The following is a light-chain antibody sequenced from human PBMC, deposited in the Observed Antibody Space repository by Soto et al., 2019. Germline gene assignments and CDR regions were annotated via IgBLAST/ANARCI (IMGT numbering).Light chain of an antibody. CDR2: SND. V-gene: IGLV1-44*01. CDR3: AAWDDSLNGWV. J-gene: IGLJ3*02. CDR1: SSNIGSNT. Sequence: QSVLTQAPSASGTPGQRVTISCSGSSSNIGSNTVTWYQQVPGTPPKLLIYSNDQRPSGVPDRFSGSKSGTSASLAIAGLQSEDEAYYYCAAWDDSLNGWVFGGGTKVTVL.